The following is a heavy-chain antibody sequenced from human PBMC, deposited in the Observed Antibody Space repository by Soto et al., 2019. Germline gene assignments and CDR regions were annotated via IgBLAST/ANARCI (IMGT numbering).Heavy chain of an antibody. J-gene: IGHJ4*02. CDR3: AKDAKGAVLN. Sequence: XGSLRLSCAAAGFTFSSYGMHWVRQAPGKGLEWVAVISYDGSNKYYADSVKGRFTISRDNSKNTLYLQMNSLRAEDTAVYYCAKDAKGAVLNWGQGPLVTVPQ. D-gene: IGHD6-19*01. CDR1: GFTFSSYG. V-gene: IGHV3-30*18. CDR2: ISYDGSNK.